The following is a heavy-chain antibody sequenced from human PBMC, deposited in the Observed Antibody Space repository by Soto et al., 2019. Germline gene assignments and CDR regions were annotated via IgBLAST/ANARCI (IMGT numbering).Heavy chain of an antibody. CDR2: IYHSGRT. CDR1: DLSIRSCYC. V-gene: IGHV4-38-2*02. D-gene: IGHD3-16*01. Sequence: SETLSVTCTVSDLSIRSCYCWGWIRQPPGKGLECIGSIYHSGRTSYNPSLKSRVTLSVYTSKNQFSLNLSSVTAADTAVYYCARSLYDYDWGSLSPLNYWGQGTLVTVSS. CDR3: ARSLYDYDWGSLSPLNY. J-gene: IGHJ4*02.